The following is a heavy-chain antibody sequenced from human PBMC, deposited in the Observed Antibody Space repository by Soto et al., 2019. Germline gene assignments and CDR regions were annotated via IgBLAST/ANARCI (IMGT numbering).Heavy chain of an antibody. CDR2: IYSGGST. CDR3: STSSRNEYHFAMDA. V-gene: IGHV3-53*02. CDR1: GLSVSSSD. Sequence: EVHLVETGGGLIQPGGSLRLSCAASGLSVSSSDMSWVRQASGKGLEWVSVIYSGGSTHDADSVKGRFTISRDNSKNPVHLQMNSLRVDDTAVYFCSTSSRNEYHFAMDAWGQGTTVIVSS. D-gene: IGHD6-6*01. J-gene: IGHJ6*02.